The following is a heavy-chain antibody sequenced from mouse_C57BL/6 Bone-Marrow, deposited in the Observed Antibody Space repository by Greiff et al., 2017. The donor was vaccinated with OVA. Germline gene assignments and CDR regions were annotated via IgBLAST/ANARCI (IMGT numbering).Heavy chain of an antibody. CDR1: GFSLTSYG. CDR3: AKNNYYGSSPRWYFDV. J-gene: IGHJ1*03. V-gene: IGHV2-4*01. CDR2: IWSGGST. D-gene: IGHD1-1*01. Sequence: QVQLQQSGPGLVQPSQSLSITCTVSGFSLTSYGVHWVRQPPGTGLEWLGVIWSGGSTDYNAAFISRLSISKDNSKSQVFFKMNSLQADDTAIYYCAKNNYYGSSPRWYFDVWGTGTTVTVSS.